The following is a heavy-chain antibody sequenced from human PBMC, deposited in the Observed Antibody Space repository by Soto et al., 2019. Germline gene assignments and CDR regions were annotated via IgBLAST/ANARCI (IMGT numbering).Heavy chain of an antibody. V-gene: IGHV3-11*01. D-gene: IGHD6-6*01. CDR3: ARGGGSSPFDY. CDR1: GFTFSGHY. J-gene: IGHJ4*02. Sequence: GGSLRLSCAASGFTFSGHYMAWFRQSPERGLEWLAYISHRSLTIYHARSVKDRFTISRDDATDSLYLQMNSLRVEDTAVYFCARGGGSSPFDYWGQGTVVTVSS. CDR2: ISHRSLTI.